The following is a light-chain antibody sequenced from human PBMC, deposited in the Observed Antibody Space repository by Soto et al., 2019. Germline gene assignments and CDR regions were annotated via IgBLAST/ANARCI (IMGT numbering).Light chain of an antibody. CDR1: SSDVGGYNY. V-gene: IGLV2-14*01. CDR2: DVS. J-gene: IGLJ1*01. Sequence: QSALTQPASVSGSPGQSITISCTGTSSDVGGYNYVSWYQQHPGKAPKFMIYDVSNRPSGVSTRFSGSKSGNTASLTTSALQAEDEADYYCTSYTTSNTRQIVFGTGTKVTVL. CDR3: TSYTTSNTRQIV.